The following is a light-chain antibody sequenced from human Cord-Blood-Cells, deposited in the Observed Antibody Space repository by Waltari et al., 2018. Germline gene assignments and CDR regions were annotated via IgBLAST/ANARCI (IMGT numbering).Light chain of an antibody. CDR1: QSVLYHSNTKNY. J-gene: IGKJ4*01. CDR3: QPYYSTPLT. V-gene: IGKV4-1*01. CDR2: WAS. Sequence: DIVMTQSPDSLAVSLGERATINRKSSQSVLYHSNTKNYLALYQQKPGQPPKPPIFWASTPGTGVPDPFSGRGSGTDFTLTLRSLQAEDVAVYYRQPYYSTPLTFRGRTKVEIK.